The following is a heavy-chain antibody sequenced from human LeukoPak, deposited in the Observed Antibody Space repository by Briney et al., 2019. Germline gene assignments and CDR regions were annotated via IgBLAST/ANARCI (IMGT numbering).Heavy chain of an antibody. J-gene: IGHJ4*02. Sequence: ASVRVSCKASGYTFTSYYMHWVRQAPGQGLEWMGIINPSGGSTSYAQKFQGGVTMTRDTSTSTVYMELSSLRSEDTAVYYCARVAVAGTDNGYWGQGTLVTVSS. CDR2: INPSGGST. CDR1: GYTFTSYY. V-gene: IGHV1-46*01. D-gene: IGHD6-19*01. CDR3: ARVAVAGTDNGY.